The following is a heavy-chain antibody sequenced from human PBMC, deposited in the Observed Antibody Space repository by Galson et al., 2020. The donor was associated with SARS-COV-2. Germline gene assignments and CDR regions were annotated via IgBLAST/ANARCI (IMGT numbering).Heavy chain of an antibody. Sequence: GESLKISCAASGFTFSSYWMSWVRQAPGKGLEWVANIKQDGSEKYYVDSVNGRFTISRDNAKNSLYLQMNSLRAEDTAVYYCARDLRAAAGSLEYYYYGMDVWGQGTTVTVSS. D-gene: IGHD6-13*01. J-gene: IGHJ6*02. CDR2: IKQDGSEK. CDR3: ARDLRAAAGSLEYYYYGMDV. V-gene: IGHV3-7*01. CDR1: GFTFSSYW.